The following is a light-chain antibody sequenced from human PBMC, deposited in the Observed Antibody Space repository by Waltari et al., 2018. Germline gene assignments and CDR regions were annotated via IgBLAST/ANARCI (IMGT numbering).Light chain of an antibody. J-gene: IGKJ2*02. V-gene: IGKV1-39*01. CDR2: ETS. Sequence: QMTQSPSSLSASVGDRVTITCRASQTIDYLSWYQHKPGEAPKLLIYETSTLQSGVPTRFSGSKFGTTFILTISSLQPEDFATYFCQPYYDTPRTFGQGTKVDIK. CDR3: QPYYDTPRT. CDR1: QTIDY.